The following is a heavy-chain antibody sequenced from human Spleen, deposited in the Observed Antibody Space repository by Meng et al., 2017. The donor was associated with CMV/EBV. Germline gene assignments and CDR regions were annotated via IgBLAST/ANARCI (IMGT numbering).Heavy chain of an antibody. CDR1: GYTFTSYG. V-gene: IGHV1-18*01. D-gene: IGHD6-13*01. CDR2: ISAYNGNT. Sequence: QVQLGQSGAEVKKPGAAVKVSCKASGYTFTSYGMSWLRQAPGQGLEWMGWISAYNGNTIYAQKVQGRVTMTTDASTNTAYLELRSLRSDDTAVYYCARDQQLIPAEYFQHWGPGTLVTVSS. CDR3: ARDQQLIPAEYFQH. J-gene: IGHJ1*01.